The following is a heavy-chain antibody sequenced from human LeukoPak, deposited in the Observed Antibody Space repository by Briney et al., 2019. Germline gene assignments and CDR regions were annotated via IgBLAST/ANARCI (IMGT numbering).Heavy chain of an antibody. CDR3: AKDIGGYYYYGMDV. CDR2: ISWDGGST. J-gene: IGHJ6*04. V-gene: IGHV3-43D*04. Sequence: GGSLRLSCAASGFTSDDYAMHWVRQAPGKGLEWVSLISWDGGSTYYADSVKGRFTISRDNSKNSLYLQMNSLRAEDTALYYCAKDIGGYYYYGMDVWGKGTTVTVSS. CDR1: GFTSDDYA.